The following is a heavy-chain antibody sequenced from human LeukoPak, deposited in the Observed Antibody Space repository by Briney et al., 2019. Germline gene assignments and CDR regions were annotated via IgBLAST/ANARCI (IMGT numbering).Heavy chain of an antibody. V-gene: IGHV3-23*01. Sequence: GGSLRLSCAASGFTFSDFAMSWVRQAPGKGLEWDSVISGSDNKTFYADSVKGRFTISRDNSNNTVYLQINSLSAEDTAVYYCAKGVRGLPRKARFDYWGQGTLVTVSS. CDR2: ISGSDNKT. D-gene: IGHD2-21*01. J-gene: IGHJ4*02. CDR3: AKGVRGLPRKARFDY. CDR1: GFTFSDFA.